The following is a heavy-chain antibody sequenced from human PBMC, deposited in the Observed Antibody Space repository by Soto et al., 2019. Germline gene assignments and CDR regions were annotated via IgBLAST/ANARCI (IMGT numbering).Heavy chain of an antibody. CDR2: INHSGST. J-gene: IGHJ6*03. CDR1: GGSFSGYY. V-gene: IGHV4-34*01. Sequence: SETLSLTCAVYGGSFSGYYWSWIRQPPGKGLEWIGEINHSGSTNYNPSLKSRVTISVDTSKNQFSLKLSSVTAADTAVYYCAREGYFSSTSCYGGPFDYYYYYMDVWGKGTTVTVSS. D-gene: IGHD2-2*01. CDR3: AREGYFSSTSCYGGPFDYYYYYMDV.